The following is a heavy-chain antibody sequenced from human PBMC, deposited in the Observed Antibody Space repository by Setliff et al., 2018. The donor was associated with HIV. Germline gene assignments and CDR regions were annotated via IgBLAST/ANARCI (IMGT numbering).Heavy chain of an antibody. CDR3: ARETNASGSLTAYWYFDL. CDR2: IYNSGST. J-gene: IGHJ2*01. CDR1: ASSISSDYC. V-gene: IGHV4-38-2*02. Sequence: PSETLSLTCAVPASSISSDYCWGWIRQPPGKGLEWIGDIYNSGSTYYEPSLRGRVTISIDRSKNQFSLKLNSVPAADTAVYYCARETNASGSLTAYWYFDLWGRGTLVTVSS. D-gene: IGHD3-10*01.